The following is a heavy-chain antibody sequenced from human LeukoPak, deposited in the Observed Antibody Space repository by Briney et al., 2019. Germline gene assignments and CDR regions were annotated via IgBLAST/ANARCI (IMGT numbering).Heavy chain of an antibody. V-gene: IGHV3-33*01. J-gene: IGHJ4*02. CDR2: IWYDGSNK. CDR1: GFTFSNYG. Sequence: PGGSLRLSCAASGFTFSNYGMHWVRQAPGKGLEWVAVIWYDGSNKYYADSVKGRFTISRDNSKNTVYLQMNSLRAEDTAVYYCARDESHCFDYWGQGALVTVSS. CDR3: ARDESHCFDY.